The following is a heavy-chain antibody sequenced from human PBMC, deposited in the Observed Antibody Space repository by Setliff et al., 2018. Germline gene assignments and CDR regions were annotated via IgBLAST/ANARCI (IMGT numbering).Heavy chain of an antibody. V-gene: IGHV3-23*03. D-gene: IGHD6-13*01. Sequence: GGSLRLSCAASGFTLSPYAMSWVRQAPGKGLEWVSTIYSGDRDTFYTDSVKGRFTIFRDGSKNTLYLQMTSLRAEDTAVYYCAKDQGRWLVAAGTIDYWGQGVLVTVSS. CDR2: IYSGDRDT. J-gene: IGHJ4*02. CDR3: AKDQGRWLVAAGTIDY. CDR1: GFTLSPYA.